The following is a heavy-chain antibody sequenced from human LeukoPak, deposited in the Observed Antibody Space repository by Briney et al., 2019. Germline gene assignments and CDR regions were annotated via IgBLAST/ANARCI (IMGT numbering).Heavy chain of an antibody. CDR3: ARTYYYDSSGYSPFDY. CDR1: GGSFSGYY. D-gene: IGHD3-22*01. Sequence: SETLSLTCAVYGGSFSGYYWSWIRQPPGKGLEWIGEINHSGSTNYNPSLKSRVAISVDTSKNQFSLKLSSVTAADTAVYYCARTYYYDSSGYSPFDYWGQGTLVTVSS. J-gene: IGHJ4*02. CDR2: INHSGST. V-gene: IGHV4-34*01.